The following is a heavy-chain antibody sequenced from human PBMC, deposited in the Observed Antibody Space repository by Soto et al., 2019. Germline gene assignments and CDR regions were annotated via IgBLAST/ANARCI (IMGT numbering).Heavy chain of an antibody. V-gene: IGHV3-30*18. CDR3: AKDFKVSGGHYGSLNYYYGMDV. CDR2: IPYDGIPK. J-gene: IGHJ6*02. D-gene: IGHD3-10*01. CDR1: VFTFSDFG. Sequence: GALRLACAASVFTFSDFGMHWVRQAPGKGLEWVAIIPYDGIPKYYADSVKGRFTISRDTSKGAVYLQMNSLTPEGTAVYYCAKDFKVSGGHYGSLNYYYGMDVWGQGTTVTVSS.